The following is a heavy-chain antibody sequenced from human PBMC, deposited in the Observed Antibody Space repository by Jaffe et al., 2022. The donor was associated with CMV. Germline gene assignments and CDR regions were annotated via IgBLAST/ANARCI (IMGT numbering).Heavy chain of an antibody. D-gene: IGHD3-3*01. CDR2: ISYDGSNK. Sequence: QVQLVESGGGVVQPGRSLRLSCAASGFTFSSYGMHWVRQAPGKGLEWVAVISYDGSNKYYADSVKGRFTISRDNSKNTLYLQMNSLRAEDTAVYYCAKALPHRITIFGVVGIDYWGQGTLVTVSS. CDR3: AKALPHRITIFGVVGIDY. J-gene: IGHJ4*02. V-gene: IGHV3-30*18. CDR1: GFTFSSYG.